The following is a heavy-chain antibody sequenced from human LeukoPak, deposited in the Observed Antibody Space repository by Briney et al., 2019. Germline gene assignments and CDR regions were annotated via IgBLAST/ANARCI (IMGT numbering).Heavy chain of an antibody. D-gene: IGHD1-26*01. V-gene: IGHV4-39*07. CDR2: INSSGNV. J-gene: IGHJ4*02. CDR3: ARNRVVGAPNFDY. Sequence: SETLSLTCTVSGGSISTSGYYWGWIRQPPGKGLEYFATINSSGNVYYNPSLRSRVTISLDTSKNQFSLRLTSVTAADTAVYYCARNRVVGAPNFDYWGQGTLVTVFS. CDR1: GGSISTSGYY.